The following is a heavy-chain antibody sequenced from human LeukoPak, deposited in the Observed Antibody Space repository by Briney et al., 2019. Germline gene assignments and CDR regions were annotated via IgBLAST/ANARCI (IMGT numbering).Heavy chain of an antibody. Sequence: PGGSLRLSCAASGFTFSSYGMHWVRQAPGKGLEWVAVIWYDGSNKYYADSVKGRFTISRDNSKNTLYLQMNSLRAEDTAVYYCARDIRDYGDIYGMDVWGQGTTVTVSS. CDR3: ARDIRDYGDIYGMDV. J-gene: IGHJ6*02. V-gene: IGHV3-33*01. CDR2: IWYDGSNK. D-gene: IGHD4-17*01. CDR1: GFTFSSYG.